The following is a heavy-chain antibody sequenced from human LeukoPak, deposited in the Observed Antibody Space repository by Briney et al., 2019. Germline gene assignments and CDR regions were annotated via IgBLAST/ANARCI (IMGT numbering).Heavy chain of an antibody. CDR3: ATTSGYSSSWYPFDY. V-gene: IGHV4-59*08. CDR2: IYYSGST. J-gene: IGHJ4*02. Sequence: SETLSLTCTVSGGSISIYYCSWIRQPPGKGLEWIGYIYYSGSTNYNPSLKSRVTISVDTSKNQFSLKLSSVTAADTAVYYCATTSGYSSSWYPFDYWGQGTLVTVSS. CDR1: GGSISIYY. D-gene: IGHD6-13*01.